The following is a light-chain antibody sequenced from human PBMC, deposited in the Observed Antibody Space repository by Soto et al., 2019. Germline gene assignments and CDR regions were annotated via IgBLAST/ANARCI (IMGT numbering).Light chain of an antibody. CDR2: EVS. CDR1: SSDVGGYNY. J-gene: IGLJ1*01. CDR3: SSYTSSSTLV. Sequence: QSALTQPASVSGSPGQSITISCTGTSSDVGGYNYVSWYQQHPGKAPKLMIYEVSNRTSGVSNRFSGSKSGNTASLTISGLQAEEEADYSCSSYTSSSTLVFGTGTKLTVL. V-gene: IGLV2-14*01.